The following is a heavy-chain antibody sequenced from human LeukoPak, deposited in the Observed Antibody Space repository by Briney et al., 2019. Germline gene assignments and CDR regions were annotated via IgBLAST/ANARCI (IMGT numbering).Heavy chain of an antibody. V-gene: IGHV3-7*01. CDR3: AKDSYSKGDF. Sequence: GGSLRLSCAASGFTLSYHWMTWVRQATGKGLEGVANIKKDGAVKNYVDSVKGRFTTSRHNAKTSLYLQMNSLRAEDTAVYYCAKDSYSKGDFWGQGVLVTVSS. D-gene: IGHD6-13*01. CDR2: IKKDGAVK. CDR1: GFTLSYHW. J-gene: IGHJ4*02.